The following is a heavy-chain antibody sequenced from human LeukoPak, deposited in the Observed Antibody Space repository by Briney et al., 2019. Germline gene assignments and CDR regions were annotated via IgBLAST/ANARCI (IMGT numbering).Heavy chain of an antibody. Sequence: GGSLRLSCAASGFTFSSYAMSWVRQGPGKGLERVSAISGSGGSTYYADSVKGRFTISRDNSKNTLYLQMNSLRAEDTAVYYCASGYDYVWGSYALRGVVWDYWGQGTLVTVSS. D-gene: IGHD3-16*01. CDR3: ASGYDYVWGSYALRGVVWDY. CDR1: GFTFSSYA. CDR2: ISGSGGST. J-gene: IGHJ4*02. V-gene: IGHV3-23*01.